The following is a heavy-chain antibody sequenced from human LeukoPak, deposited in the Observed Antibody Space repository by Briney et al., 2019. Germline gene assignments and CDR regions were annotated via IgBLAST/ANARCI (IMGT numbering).Heavy chain of an antibody. CDR3: ARGNNWNDYYYGMDV. CDR2: IIPILGIA. CDR1: GGTFSSYA. D-gene: IGHD1-20*01. Sequence: ASVKVSCKASGGTFSSYAISWVRQAPGQGLEWMGRIIPILGIANYAQKFQGRVTITADKSTSTAYMELSSLRSEDTAVHYCARGNNWNDYYYGMDVWGQGTTVTVSS. J-gene: IGHJ6*02. V-gene: IGHV1-69*04.